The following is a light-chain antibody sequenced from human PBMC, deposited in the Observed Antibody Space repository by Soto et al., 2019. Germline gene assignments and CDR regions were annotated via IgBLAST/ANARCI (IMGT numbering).Light chain of an antibody. V-gene: IGLV1-51*01. Sequence: QSVLTQPPSMSAAPGQMVAISCSGTRSNIGDNPVSWYQHFPGTAPKVLIYDNNRRPSGIPDRVAGSKSGTSATLTIVGLQTGGEADYYCAAGDSAGSAGVFGGGTKVTV. J-gene: IGLJ3*02. CDR3: AAGDSAGSAGV. CDR1: RSNIGDNP. CDR2: DNN.